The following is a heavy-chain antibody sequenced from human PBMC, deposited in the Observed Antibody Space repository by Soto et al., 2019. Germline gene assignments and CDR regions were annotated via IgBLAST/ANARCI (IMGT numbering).Heavy chain of an antibody. Sequence: GGSLRPSCAASGFTFSSYAMSWVRQAPGKGLEWVSAMSGSGGSKYDADSVKGRFTISRDNSKNTLYLQMNSLRAEDTAVYYCAKVGGLDVVVTAINTWGQGTLVTVSS. CDR1: GFTFSSYA. V-gene: IGHV3-23*01. D-gene: IGHD2-21*02. CDR3: AKVGGLDVVVTAINT. J-gene: IGHJ5*02. CDR2: MSGSGGSK.